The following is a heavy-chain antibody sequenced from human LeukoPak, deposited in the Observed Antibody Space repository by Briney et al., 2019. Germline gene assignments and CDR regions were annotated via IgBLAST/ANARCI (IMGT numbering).Heavy chain of an antibody. Sequence: SETLSLTCAVYGGSFSGYYWSWIRQPPGKGLEWIGEINHSGSTNYNPSLKSRVTISVDTPKNQFSLKLSSVTAADTAVYFCAREGTSGGLNWLDPWGQGTLVTVSS. V-gene: IGHV4-34*01. J-gene: IGHJ5*02. CDR1: GGSFSGYY. CDR2: INHSGST. CDR3: AREGTSGGLNWLDP. D-gene: IGHD3-10*01.